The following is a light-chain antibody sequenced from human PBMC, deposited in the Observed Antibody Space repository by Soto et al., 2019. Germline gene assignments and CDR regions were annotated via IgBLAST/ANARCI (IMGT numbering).Light chain of an antibody. CDR1: HSVSSY. CDR2: DAS. Sequence: VLTQSPATLSLSPGETATLSCRASHSVSSYLAWYQQKPGKAPRLIIYDASHRATGIPARFSGSRSGTDFTLTISSLETEEFAVYYCQQRNSWPWTFGQGTKVEI. CDR3: QQRNSWPWT. J-gene: IGKJ1*01. V-gene: IGKV3-11*01.